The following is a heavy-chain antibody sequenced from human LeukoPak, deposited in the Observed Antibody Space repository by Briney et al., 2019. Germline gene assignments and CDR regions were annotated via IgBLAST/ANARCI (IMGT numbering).Heavy chain of an antibody. Sequence: GRSLRLSCAASGFTFSNYGMHWVRQAPGKGLEWVAVISYDGSNKYYADSVKGRFTISRDNSKNTLYLQMNSLGAGDTAVYYCAKVNYYGSGSYRVYYYGLDVWGKGTTVTVSS. CDR3: AKVNYYGSGSYRVYYYGLDV. J-gene: IGHJ6*04. CDR1: GFTFSNYG. D-gene: IGHD3-10*01. V-gene: IGHV3-30*18. CDR2: ISYDGSNK.